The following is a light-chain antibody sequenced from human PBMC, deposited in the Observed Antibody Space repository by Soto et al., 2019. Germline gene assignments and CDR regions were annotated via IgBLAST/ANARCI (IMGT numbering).Light chain of an antibody. Sequence: IVMTQSPATLSVSPGERATLSCRASQSVRSNLAWYQHKPGQAPRLLIYGASTRATGIPARFSGSGSGTEFTLTISSLQSKDFAVYYCQHYNNWPASLTFGGGTKVEIK. V-gene: IGKV3-15*01. CDR2: GAS. CDR1: QSVRSN. CDR3: QHYNNWPASLT. J-gene: IGKJ4*01.